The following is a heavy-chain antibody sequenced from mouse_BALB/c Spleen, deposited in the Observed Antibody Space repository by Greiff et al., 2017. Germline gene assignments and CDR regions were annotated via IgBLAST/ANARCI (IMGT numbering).Heavy chain of an antibody. J-gene: IGHJ4*01. CDR1: GYTFTDYA. Sequence: QVQLQQSGPELARPGVSVKISCKGSGYTFTDYAMHWVKQSHAKSLEWIGVISTYYGNTNYNQKFKGKATMTVDKSSSTAYMELARLTSEDSAIYYCARSTTMITRYYARDYWGQGTSVTVSS. V-gene: IGHV1-67*01. CDR2: ISTYYGNT. CDR3: ARSTTMITRYYARDY. D-gene: IGHD2-4*01.